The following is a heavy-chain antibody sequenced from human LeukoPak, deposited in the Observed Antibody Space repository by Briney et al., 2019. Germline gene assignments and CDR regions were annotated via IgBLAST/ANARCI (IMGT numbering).Heavy chain of an antibody. J-gene: IGHJ6*02. Sequence: PSETLSLTCTVSGGSISSSSYYWGWIRQPPGKGLEWIGSIYYSGSTYYNPSLKSRVTISVDTSKDQFSLKLSSVTAADTAVYYCARTPGHITIFGEPYYYGMDVWGQGTTVTVSS. V-gene: IGHV4-39*01. CDR3: ARTPGHITIFGEPYYYGMDV. D-gene: IGHD3-3*01. CDR1: GGSISSSSYY. CDR2: IYYSGST.